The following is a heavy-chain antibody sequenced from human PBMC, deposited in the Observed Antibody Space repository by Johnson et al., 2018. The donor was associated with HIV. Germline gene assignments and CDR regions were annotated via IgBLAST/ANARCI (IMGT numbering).Heavy chain of an antibody. J-gene: IGHJ3*02. V-gene: IGHV3-66*02. Sequence: VQLVESGGSLVQSGGSLRLSCAASGFTVNRNSMNWVRLAPGKGLEWVHGRGTYYADSVKGRFTISRDNSKNTLYLQMNSLRAEDTAVYYCARGGYSSGWYRINNAFDIWGQGTMVTVSS. CDR1: GFTVNRNS. D-gene: IGHD6-19*01. CDR2: GRGT. CDR3: ARGGYSSGWYRINNAFDI.